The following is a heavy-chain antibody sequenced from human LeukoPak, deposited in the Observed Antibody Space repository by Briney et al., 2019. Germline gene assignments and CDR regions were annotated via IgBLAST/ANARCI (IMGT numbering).Heavy chain of an antibody. V-gene: IGHV4-34*01. CDR2: INHSGST. D-gene: IGHD3-10*01. CDR3: AGDRDGIFDY. CDR1: GGSFSGYY. J-gene: IGHJ4*02. Sequence: SETLSLTCAVYGGSFSGYYWSWIRQPPGKGLEWIGEINHSGSTNYNPSLKSRVTISIDMSKSQFSLKLSSGTAADTAMYYCAGDRDGIFDYWGQGTLVTVSS.